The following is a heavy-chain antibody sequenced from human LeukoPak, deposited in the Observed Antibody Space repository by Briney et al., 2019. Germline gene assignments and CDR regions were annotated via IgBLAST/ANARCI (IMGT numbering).Heavy chain of an antibody. CDR3: AGLRSAYYYYMDV. V-gene: IGHV3-21*06. CDR2: ISGSGNYI. Sequence: GGSLRLSCAASEVTFSTYTMTWVRQAPGKGLEWVSSISGSGNYIYYADSLKGRFTISRDNANNLLFLQMSSLRAEDTAVYFCAGLRSAYYYYMDVWGKGTTVTVSS. CDR1: EVTFSTYT. J-gene: IGHJ6*03.